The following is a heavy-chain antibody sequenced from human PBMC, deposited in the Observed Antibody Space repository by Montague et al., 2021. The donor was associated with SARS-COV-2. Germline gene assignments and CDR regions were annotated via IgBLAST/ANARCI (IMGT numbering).Heavy chain of an antibody. CDR2: IYYSGSS. CDR1: GGSISSSSYY. J-gene: IGHJ6*02. CDR3: ARHRVLRSLETDNYYYGMDV. D-gene: IGHD3-3*01. V-gene: IGHV4-39*01. Sequence: SETLSLTCTVSGGSISSSSYYWGWIRQPPGKGPVWNGSIYYSGSSYYNLSLESTVTISVDTSKNYFSLKLSSGTAADTAVYYCARHRVLRSLETDNYYYGMDVWGQGTTVTVSS.